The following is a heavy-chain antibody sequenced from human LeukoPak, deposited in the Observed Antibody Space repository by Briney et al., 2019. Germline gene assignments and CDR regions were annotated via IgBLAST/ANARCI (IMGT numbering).Heavy chain of an antibody. D-gene: IGHD5-12*01. V-gene: IGHV3-30*01. CDR2: ISYDGSNK. Sequence: GRSLRLSCAASGFAFSSYAMHWVRQAPGKGLEWVAVISYDGSNKYYADSVKGRFTISRDNSKNTLYLQMNSLRAEDTAVYYCARDQGSGYDYYYYYMDVWGKGTTVTVSS. CDR3: ARDQGSGYDYYYYYMDV. CDR1: GFAFSSYA. J-gene: IGHJ6*03.